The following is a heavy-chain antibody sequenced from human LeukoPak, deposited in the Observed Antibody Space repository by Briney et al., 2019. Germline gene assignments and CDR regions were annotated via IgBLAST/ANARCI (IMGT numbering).Heavy chain of an antibody. J-gene: IGHJ6*03. CDR1: GESFSGYY. CDR3: ARGAYYYGSSGYAPANYYMDV. D-gene: IGHD3-22*01. CDR2: INHSGST. Sequence: SETLSLTCAVYGESFSGYYWSWIRQPPGKELEWIGEINHSGSTNYNPSLKSRVTISVDTSKNQFSLKLSSVTAADTAVYYCARGAYYYGSSGYAPANYYMDVWGKGTTVTVSS. V-gene: IGHV4-34*01.